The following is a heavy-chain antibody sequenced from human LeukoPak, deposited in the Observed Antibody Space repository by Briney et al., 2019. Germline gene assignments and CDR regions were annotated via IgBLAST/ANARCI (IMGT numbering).Heavy chain of an antibody. J-gene: IGHJ4*02. CDR3: ARARENDYDFDY. CDR2: IGTAGDT. V-gene: IGHV3-13*01. CDR1: GFTFSSYD. Sequence: GGSLRLSSAASGFTFSSYDMHWVRQATGKGLEWVSAIGTAGDTYYPGSVKGRFTISRENAKNSLYLQMNSLRAGDTAVYYCARARENDYDFDYWGQGTLVTVSS. D-gene: IGHD4-17*01.